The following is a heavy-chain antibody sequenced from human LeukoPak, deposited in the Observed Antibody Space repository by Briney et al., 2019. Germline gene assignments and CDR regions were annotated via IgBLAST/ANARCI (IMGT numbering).Heavy chain of an antibody. Sequence: GSLRLSCAASGFTFSSYAMSWVRQVPGKGLEWVSVISGSGDNTYYADSVKGRFTISRDNSKNMLYLQMNSLRAEDTAVYYCAKDFLEAVARFDYWGQGTLVTVSS. CDR1: GFTFSSYA. CDR2: ISGSGDNT. CDR3: AKDFLEAVARFDY. V-gene: IGHV3-23*01. J-gene: IGHJ4*02. D-gene: IGHD6-19*01.